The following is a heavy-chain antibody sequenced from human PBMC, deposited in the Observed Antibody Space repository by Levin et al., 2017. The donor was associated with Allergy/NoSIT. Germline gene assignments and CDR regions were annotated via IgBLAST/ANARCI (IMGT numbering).Heavy chain of an antibody. Sequence: SGPTLVKPTQTLTLTCTFSGFSLSTSGVGVGWIRQPPGKALEWLALIYWDDDKRYSPSLKSRLTITKDTSKNQVVLTMTNMDPVDTATYYCAHRPYDYGWGSYRLDAFDIWGQGTMVTVSS. V-gene: IGHV2-5*02. J-gene: IGHJ3*02. CDR2: IYWDDDK. CDR3: AHRPYDYGWGSYRLDAFDI. CDR1: GFSLSTSGVG. D-gene: IGHD3-16*02.